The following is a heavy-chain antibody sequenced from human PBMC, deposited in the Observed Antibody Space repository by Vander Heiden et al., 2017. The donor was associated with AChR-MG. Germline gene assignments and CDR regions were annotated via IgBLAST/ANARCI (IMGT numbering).Heavy chain of an antibody. CDR3: AGEFGGGY. CDR1: GFTFSSYG. D-gene: IGHD3-10*01. J-gene: IGHJ4*02. CDR2: IRYDGSNK. V-gene: IGHV3-30*02. Sequence: QVQLVESGGGVVQPGGSLRLSCAASGFTFSSYGMHWVRQAPGKGLEWVAFIRYDGSNKYYADSVKGRFTISRDNSKNTLYLQMNSLRAEDTAVYYCAGEFGGGYWGQGTLVTVSS.